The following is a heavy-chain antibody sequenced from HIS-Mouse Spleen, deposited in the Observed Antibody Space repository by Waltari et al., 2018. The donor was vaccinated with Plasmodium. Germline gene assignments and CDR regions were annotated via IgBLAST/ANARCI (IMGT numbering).Heavy chain of an antibody. J-gene: IGHJ2*01. CDR3: ASSWYWYFDL. CDR1: QFTFSPYW. CDR2: IKQDGSEK. D-gene: IGHD6-13*01. Sequence: VQLVGSGGCLGQPGGCLLLSCAAPQFTFSPYWMSWVRQAPGKGLEWVANIKQDGSEKYYVDSVKGRFTISRDNAKNSLYLQMNSLRAEDTAVYYCASSWYWYFDLWGRGTLVTVSS. V-gene: IGHV3-7*01.